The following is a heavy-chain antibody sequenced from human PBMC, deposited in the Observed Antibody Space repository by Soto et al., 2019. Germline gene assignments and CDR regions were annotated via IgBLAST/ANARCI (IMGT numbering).Heavy chain of an antibody. D-gene: IGHD4-17*01. V-gene: IGHV3-30-3*01. Sequence: QVQLVESGGGVVQPGRSLRLSCAASGFTFSSYAMHWVRQAPGKGLEWVAVISYDGSNKYYADSVKGRFTISRDNSKNTLYLQMNSLRAEDTAVYYCARDAGTTVILYFDYWGQGTLVTVSS. J-gene: IGHJ4*02. CDR3: ARDAGTTVILYFDY. CDR1: GFTFSSYA. CDR2: ISYDGSNK.